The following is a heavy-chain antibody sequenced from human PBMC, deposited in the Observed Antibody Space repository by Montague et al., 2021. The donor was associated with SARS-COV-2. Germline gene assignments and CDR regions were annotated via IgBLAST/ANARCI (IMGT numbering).Heavy chain of an antibody. V-gene: IGHV4-4*07. CDR2: VSSSGST. D-gene: IGHD4-23*01. CDR1: GDSITYFY. CDR3: ARDVVTHLETFDF. J-gene: IGHJ4*02. Sequence: SETLSLTCTVSGDSITYFYWSWIRQPAGKGLEWIGRVSSSGSTNYNPSLRSRVSMLVDTSKSQFSLKLSSVTAADTAVYYCARDVVTHLETFDFWGRGTLVTVSS.